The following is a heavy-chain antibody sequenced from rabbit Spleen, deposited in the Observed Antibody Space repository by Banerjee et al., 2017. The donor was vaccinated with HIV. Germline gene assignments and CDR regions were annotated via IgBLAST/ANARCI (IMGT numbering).Heavy chain of an antibody. CDR3: VRDHVNSGGYTLNL. J-gene: IGHJ4*01. V-gene: IGHV1S45*01. Sequence: QELLEESGGDLVKPEGFLTLTCTASVFSFSSKYWMCWVRQAPGKGLEWIACIAGGYGTGTFYAKWAKGRFTISKTSPTTVTLQMTSLTAADTATYFCVRDHVNSGGYTLNLWGQGTLVTVS. CDR1: VFSFSSKYW. D-gene: IGHD1-1*01. CDR2: IAGGYGTGT.